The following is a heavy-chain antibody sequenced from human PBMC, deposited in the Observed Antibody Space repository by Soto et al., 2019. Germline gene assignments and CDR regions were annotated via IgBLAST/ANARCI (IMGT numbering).Heavy chain of an antibody. CDR3: ARDTTTFPYYFGMDV. Sequence: QVQLVQSGAEVKNPGSSVKVSCKASGDTFSRHNINWVRQAPGQGLEWMGRIIPTLGKPNYAQKFQGRVTISADMSSTTSYMDLPSLRSDDTAVYYCARDTTTFPYYFGMDVWGQGTTVTVSS. D-gene: IGHD4-4*01. J-gene: IGHJ6*02. CDR1: GDTFSRHN. V-gene: IGHV1-69*08. CDR2: IIPTLGKP.